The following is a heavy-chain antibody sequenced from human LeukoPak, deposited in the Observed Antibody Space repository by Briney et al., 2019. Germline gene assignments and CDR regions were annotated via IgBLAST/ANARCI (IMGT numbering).Heavy chain of an antibody. CDR1: GGSFSGYY. CDR3: ATASVVGATYVD. J-gene: IGHJ4*02. V-gene: IGHV4-34*01. Sequence: SETLSLTCAVYGGSFSGYYWTWIRQPPGKGLEWIGEINHNGSTNYNPSLKSRVTISVGTSKNQFSLKLSSVTAADTAVYYCATASVVGATYVDWGQGTLVTVSS. D-gene: IGHD1-26*01. CDR2: INHNGST.